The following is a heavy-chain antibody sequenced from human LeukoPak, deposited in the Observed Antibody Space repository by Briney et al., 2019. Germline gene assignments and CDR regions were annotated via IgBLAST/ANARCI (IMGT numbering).Heavy chain of an antibody. CDR1: GGSISSSSYY. Sequence: SETLSLTCTVSGGSISSSSYYWGWIRQPPGKGLEWIGSIYYSGSTYYNPSLKSRVTISVDTSKNQFSLKLSSVTAADTAVYYCARDREVEPYGLFDYWGQGTLVTVSS. D-gene: IGHD5-24*01. CDR2: IYYSGST. V-gene: IGHV4-39*07. J-gene: IGHJ4*02. CDR3: ARDREVEPYGLFDY.